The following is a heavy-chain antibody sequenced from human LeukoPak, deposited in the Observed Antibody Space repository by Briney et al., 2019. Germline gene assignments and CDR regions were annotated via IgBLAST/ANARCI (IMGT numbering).Heavy chain of an antibody. V-gene: IGHV1-46*01. J-gene: IGHJ4*02. CDR3: TREPPRTGKFDY. Sequence: ASVKVSCKASGYTFSSQFIHWVRQVPGQGPEYMGIINPSDGVTSYSHMFQGRVTLTRDMSTSTVYMELSSLRSDDTALYYCTREPPRTGKFDYWGQGTLVTVSS. D-gene: IGHD2-8*02. CDR2: INPSDGVT. CDR1: GYTFSSQF.